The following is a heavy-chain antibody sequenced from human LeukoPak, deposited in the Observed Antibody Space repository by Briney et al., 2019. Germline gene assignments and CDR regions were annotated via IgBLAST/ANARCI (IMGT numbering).Heavy chain of an antibody. J-gene: IGHJ4*02. Sequence: SVKVSCKASGGTFIRYAISWVRQAPGQGLEWMGRIIPILGIANYAQKFQGRVTITADKSTSTAYMELSSLRSEDTAVYYCARNSYSSSWYNGAIDYWGQGTLVNVSS. V-gene: IGHV1-69*04. CDR1: GGTFIRYA. CDR2: IIPILGIA. CDR3: ARNSYSSSWYNGAIDY. D-gene: IGHD6-13*01.